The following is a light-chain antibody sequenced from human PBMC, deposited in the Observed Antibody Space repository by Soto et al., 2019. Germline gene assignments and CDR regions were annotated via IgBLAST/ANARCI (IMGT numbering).Light chain of an antibody. Sequence: EIVMTQSPATLSVSPGERATLSCRASQSVSSSLAWYQQKPGQAPRLLIYGASTRATGIPARFSGSGSGTEFTLTISSLQSEDFAVYYCQEYIQWPPGMFGPGTKVDIK. CDR2: GAS. CDR1: QSVSSS. CDR3: QEYIQWPPGM. J-gene: IGKJ1*01. V-gene: IGKV3-15*01.